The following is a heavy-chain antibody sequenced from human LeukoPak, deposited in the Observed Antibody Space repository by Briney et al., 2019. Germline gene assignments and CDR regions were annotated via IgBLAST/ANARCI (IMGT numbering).Heavy chain of an antibody. CDR1: GYTFTSYY. D-gene: IGHD5-18*01. CDR3: ARDGRGYSYGYDY. Sequence: RASVKVSCKASGYTFTSYYMHWVRQAPGQGLEWMGIIIPSGGSTSYAQKFQGRVTMTRDTSTSTVYMDLSSLRSDDTAVYYCARDGRGYSYGYDYWGQGTLVTVSS. J-gene: IGHJ4*02. V-gene: IGHV1-46*01. CDR2: IIPSGGST.